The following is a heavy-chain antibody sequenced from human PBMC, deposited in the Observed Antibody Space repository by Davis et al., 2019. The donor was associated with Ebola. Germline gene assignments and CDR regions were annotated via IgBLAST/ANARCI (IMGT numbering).Heavy chain of an antibody. D-gene: IGHD1-14*01. Sequence: PGGSLRLSCAASGFTFSSYWMHWVRQAPGKGLVWVSRINSDGSTTGYADSVKGRFTISRDNAKNTLYLQMDSLRAEDTAVYYCAKAYNTHWINDAFDIWGQGTMVTVSS. J-gene: IGHJ3*02. CDR2: INSDGSTT. CDR3: AKAYNTHWINDAFDI. V-gene: IGHV3-74*01. CDR1: GFTFSSYW.